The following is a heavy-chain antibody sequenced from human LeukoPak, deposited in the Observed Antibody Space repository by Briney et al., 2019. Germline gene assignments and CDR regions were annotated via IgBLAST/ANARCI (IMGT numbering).Heavy chain of an antibody. CDR3: ANYYDSSGYQKRFDY. J-gene: IGHJ4*02. V-gene: IGHV3-23*01. CDR1: GFTFSSYA. Sequence: QPGGSLRLSCAASGFTFSSYAMSWVRQAPGKGLEWVSAISGSGGSTYYADSVKGRFTISRDNSKNTLYLQMNSLRAEDTAVYYCANYYDSSGYQKRFDYWGQGTLVTVSS. D-gene: IGHD3-22*01. CDR2: ISGSGGST.